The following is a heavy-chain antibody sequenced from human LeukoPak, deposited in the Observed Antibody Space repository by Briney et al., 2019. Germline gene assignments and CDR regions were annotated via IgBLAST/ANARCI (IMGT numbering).Heavy chain of an antibody. D-gene: IGHD2-2*02. CDR1: GFTLKSYS. Sequence: GGSLRLSCAASGFTLKSYSMICLRQAPGGGLEWVLYISSSSSTIYYADSVKGRFTISRDNAKNSLYLQMNSLRAEDTAVYYCARGGYCSSTSCYIPGYMDVWGKGTTVTVSS. J-gene: IGHJ6*03. CDR2: ISSSSSTI. V-gene: IGHV3-48*04. CDR3: ARGGYCSSTSCYIPGYMDV.